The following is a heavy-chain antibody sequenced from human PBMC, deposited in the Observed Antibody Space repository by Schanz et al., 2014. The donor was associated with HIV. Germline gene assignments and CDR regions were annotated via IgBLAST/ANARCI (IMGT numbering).Heavy chain of an antibody. D-gene: IGHD2-21*02. J-gene: IGHJ6*02. CDR2: IIPIFGTT. CDR1: GGTFSSYA. V-gene: IGHV1-69*01. Sequence: QVQLVQSGAEVKKPGSSVKVSCKASGGTFSSYAISWVRQAPGQGLEWMGGIIPIFGTTNYAQKFQGRVTITADESTSTAYMELSSLRSEDTAVYYCTRAYCGADCSRLYYYGTDVGGQGTTVTVSS. CDR3: TRAYCGADCSRLYYYGTDV.